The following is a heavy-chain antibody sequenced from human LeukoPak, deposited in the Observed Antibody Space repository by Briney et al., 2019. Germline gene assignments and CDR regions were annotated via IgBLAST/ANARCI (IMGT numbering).Heavy chain of an antibody. V-gene: IGHV1-69*04. CDR2: IIPMLGLT. CDR1: GITFSSYA. Sequence: SVKVSCKTPGITFSSYAMSWVRQAPGQGLEWMGRIIPMLGLTDYAQKFQGRVTITADTSTRTVYMELTSLTSEDTAVYYCATVVITIFGVKANWFDPWGQGTLVTVSS. D-gene: IGHD3-3*01. CDR3: ATVVITIFGVKANWFDP. J-gene: IGHJ5*02.